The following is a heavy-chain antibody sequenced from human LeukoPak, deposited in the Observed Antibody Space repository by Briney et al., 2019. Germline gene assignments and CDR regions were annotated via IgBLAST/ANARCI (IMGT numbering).Heavy chain of an antibody. J-gene: IGHJ4*02. CDR3: ARRLKTVVAEFYFDY. CDR2: ISYDGSNK. Sequence: GRSLRLSCAASGFTFSSYGMHWVRQAPGKGLEWVAVISYDGSNKYYADSVKGRFTISRDNSKNTLYLQMNSLRAEDTAVYYCARRLKTVVAEFYFDYWGQGTLVTVSS. V-gene: IGHV3-30*03. D-gene: IGHD3-22*01. CDR1: GFTFSSYG.